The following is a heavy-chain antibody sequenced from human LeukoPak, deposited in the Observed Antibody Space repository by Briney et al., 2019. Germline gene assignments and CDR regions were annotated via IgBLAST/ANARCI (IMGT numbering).Heavy chain of an antibody. CDR1: GFTFSSYD. Sequence: GGSLRLSCAASGFTFSSYDMPWVRQATGKGLEWVSAIGTAGDTYYPGSVKGRFTISRENAKNSLYLQMNSLRAGDTAVYYCARALYSSGWYYFDYWGQGTLVTVSS. V-gene: IGHV3-13*01. CDR3: ARALYSSGWYYFDY. D-gene: IGHD6-19*01. CDR2: IGTAGDT. J-gene: IGHJ4*02.